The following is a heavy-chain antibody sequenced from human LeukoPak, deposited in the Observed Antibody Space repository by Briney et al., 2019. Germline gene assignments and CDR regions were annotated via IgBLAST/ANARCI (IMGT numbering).Heavy chain of an antibody. J-gene: IGHJ6*02. V-gene: IGHV1-2*06. CDR3: ARALRYCSGGTSYRACGMYV. D-gene: IGHD2-15*01. Sequence: GASVKVSCKASGYTFTGYYMHWVRQAPGQGLEWMGRINPNSGGTNYAQKFQGRANMTQERSTSTAYMDLSSLSSDDTAVYYCARALRYCSGGTSYRACGMYVWGQRNTVT. CDR1: GYTFTGYY. CDR2: INPNSGGT.